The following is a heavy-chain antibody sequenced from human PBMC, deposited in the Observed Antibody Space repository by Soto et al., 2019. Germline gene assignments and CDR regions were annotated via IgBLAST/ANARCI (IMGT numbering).Heavy chain of an antibody. D-gene: IGHD3-10*01. CDR2: IYWDDDK. Sequence: QITLKESGPTLVKPTQTLTLTCTFSGFSLSTSGVGVGWIRQPPGKALEWLALIYWDDDKRYSPSLKSRLTITKDTSKNQVVLTMTNMDPVDTATYYCAHSGITMVRGLIEHWFDPWGQGTLVTVSS. J-gene: IGHJ5*02. CDR3: AHSGITMVRGLIEHWFDP. V-gene: IGHV2-5*02. CDR1: GFSLSTSGVG.